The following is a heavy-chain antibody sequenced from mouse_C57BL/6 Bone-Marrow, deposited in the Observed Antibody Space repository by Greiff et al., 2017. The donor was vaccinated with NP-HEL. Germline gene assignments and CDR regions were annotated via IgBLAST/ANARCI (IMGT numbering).Heavy chain of an antibody. V-gene: IGHV1-53*01. D-gene: IGHD3-2*02. J-gene: IGHJ2*01. CDR1: GYTFTSYW. CDR3: ARDSGYAFDF. Sequence: VQLQQPGPELVKPGASVKLSCKASGYTFTSYWMYWVKQRPGQGLEWIGNINPGNGGTNYNEKFKSKATLTVDKSSSTAYMRLSSLTSEDSAVYYCARDSGYAFDFWGQGTTLTVSS. CDR2: INPGNGGT.